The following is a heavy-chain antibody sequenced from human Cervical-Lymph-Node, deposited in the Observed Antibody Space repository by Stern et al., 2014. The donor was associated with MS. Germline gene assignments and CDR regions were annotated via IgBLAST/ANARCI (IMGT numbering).Heavy chain of an antibody. Sequence: EMQLVESGGGVIQPGGSLRLPCTASGFTVSRDYMTWVRQAPGKGLEWVSLITNVGSTFYTDSVKGRFTISRDDSKNTVYLHMTSLRAEDTAMYYCARDTSSPERSDWWGQGTLVTVSS. CDR3: ARDTSSPERSDW. J-gene: IGHJ4*02. CDR1: GFTVSRDY. D-gene: IGHD1-1*01. V-gene: IGHV3-53*01. CDR2: ITNVGST.